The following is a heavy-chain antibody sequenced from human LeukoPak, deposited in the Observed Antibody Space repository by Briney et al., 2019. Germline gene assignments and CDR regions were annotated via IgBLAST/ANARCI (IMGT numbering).Heavy chain of an antibody. D-gene: IGHD6-25*01. J-gene: IGHJ4*02. CDR2: IGGDGRT. CDR3: ARDPSSGVALDY. V-gene: IGHV3-23*01. Sequence: RGSLRLSCAASGFTVSTNAMSWVRQAPGRGLEWVSGIGGDGRTHYADSVRGRFSIFRDNSKNTVYLQMNSLRDDDTAVYYCARDPSSGVALDYWGQGTLVTVSS. CDR1: GFTVSTNA.